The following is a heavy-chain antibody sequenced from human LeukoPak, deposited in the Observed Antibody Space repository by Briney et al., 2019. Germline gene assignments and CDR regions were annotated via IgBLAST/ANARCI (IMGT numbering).Heavy chain of an antibody. CDR3: ASSSSWYTADLDY. D-gene: IGHD6-13*01. CDR2: INHCGST. J-gene: IGHJ4*02. V-gene: IGHV4-34*01. CDR1: GGSFSGYY. Sequence: PSETLSLTCAVYGGSFSGYYWSWIRQPPGKGLEWIGEINHCGSTNYNPSLKSRVTISVDTSKNQFSLKLSSVTAADTAVYYCASSSSWYTADLDYWGQGTLVTVSS.